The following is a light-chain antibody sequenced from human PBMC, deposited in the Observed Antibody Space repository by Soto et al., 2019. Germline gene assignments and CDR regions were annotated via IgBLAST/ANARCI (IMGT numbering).Light chain of an antibody. CDR2: DAS. V-gene: IGKV1-33*01. CDR1: QDISNY. J-gene: IGKJ4*01. CDR3: QHYADLPLS. Sequence: DLQMTQSPSSLSASVGVRVTITCQASQDISNYLNWYEQKPGKAPKLLIFDASSVEKGVPSRFNGSGTGTDFTFTISSLQPEDVATYYCQHYADLPLSFGGGTKVEIK.